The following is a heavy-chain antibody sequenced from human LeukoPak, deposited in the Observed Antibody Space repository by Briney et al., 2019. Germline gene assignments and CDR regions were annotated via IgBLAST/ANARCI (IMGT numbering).Heavy chain of an antibody. CDR2: IYYSGST. Sequence: PSETLSLTCTVSGGSISSYYWSWFRQTLGKGPEWIGYIYYSGSTKYNPSLKSRVTISLDSSKNQFSLKLNSVTAADTAVYYCARYWGVQLWPHWYFDLWGRGSLVTVSS. CDR3: ARYWGVQLWPHWYFDL. J-gene: IGHJ2*01. CDR1: GGSISSYY. V-gene: IGHV4-59*01. D-gene: IGHD5-18*01.